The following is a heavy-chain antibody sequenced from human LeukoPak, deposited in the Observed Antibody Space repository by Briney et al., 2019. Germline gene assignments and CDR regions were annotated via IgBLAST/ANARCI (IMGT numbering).Heavy chain of an antibody. CDR1: GFTFSSYG. Sequence: PGRSLRLSCAASGFTFSSYGMHWVRQAPGKGLEWVAVISSDGSNKYYADSVKGRFTISRDNSKNTLYLQMNSLRAEDTAVYYCARDGNSGYDYPIFDYWGQGTLVTVSS. J-gene: IGHJ4*02. D-gene: IGHD5-12*01. V-gene: IGHV3-30*03. CDR3: ARDGNSGYDYPIFDY. CDR2: ISSDGSNK.